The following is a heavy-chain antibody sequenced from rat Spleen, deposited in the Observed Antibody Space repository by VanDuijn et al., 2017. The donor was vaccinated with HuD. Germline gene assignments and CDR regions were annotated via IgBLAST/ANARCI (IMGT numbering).Heavy chain of an antibody. CDR1: GFSLTSYH. V-gene: IGHV2-32*01. CDR3: TREVYTTDYYYGWFAY. Sequence: QVQLKESGPGLVQPSQTLSLTCTVSGFSLTSYHVHWVRQPPGKGLEWMGIMWSGGSISYNSTLKSRLSISRDTSKSQVSLKMNSLQTEDTAIYDCTREVYTTDYYYGWFAYWGQGTLVTVSS. D-gene: IGHD1-6*01. CDR2: MWSGGSI. J-gene: IGHJ3*01.